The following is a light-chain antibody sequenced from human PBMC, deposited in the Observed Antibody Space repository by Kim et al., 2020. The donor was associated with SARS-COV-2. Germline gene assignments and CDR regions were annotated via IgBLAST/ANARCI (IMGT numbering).Light chain of an antibody. V-gene: IGKV3-20*01. CDR3: QQYGSSPRT. CDR2: GAS. CDR1: PSVLNTS. Sequence: SPGERATLSGRASPSVLNTSLCWYQQKPGQAPRLLIYGASSMATGIPDGFSGSGSGTDFTLTISRLEPEDFAVYYCQQYGSSPRTFGQGTKVDIK. J-gene: IGKJ1*01.